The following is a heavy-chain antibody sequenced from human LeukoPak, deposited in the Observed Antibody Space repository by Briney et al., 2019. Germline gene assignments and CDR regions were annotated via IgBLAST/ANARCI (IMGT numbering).Heavy chain of an antibody. CDR1: GYTFTSYD. D-gene: IGHD6-13*01. V-gene: IGHV1-18*04. CDR2: ISAYNGNT. CDR3: SRESSSWYYYYYGMDV. Sequence: GGSVKVSCKASGYTFTSYDISWVRQAPGQGLEWMGWISAYNGNTNYAQKLQGRVTMTTDTSTSTAYMELRSLRSYDTAVYYCSRESSSWYYYYYGMDVWGKGTTVTVSS. J-gene: IGHJ6*04.